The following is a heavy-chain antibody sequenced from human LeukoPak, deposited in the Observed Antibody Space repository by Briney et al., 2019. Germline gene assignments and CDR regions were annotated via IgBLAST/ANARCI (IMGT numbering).Heavy chain of an antibody. CDR3: AKAPVTTCSGAYCYPFDY. V-gene: IGHV3-23*01. D-gene: IGHD2-15*01. CDR1: GFTLSSYA. J-gene: IGHJ4*02. Sequence: PGGSLRLSCAASGFTLSSYAMSWVRQGPGKWLEWVSAISVSGNTYHADSVEDRFTISRDSYKNTLYLQMNSLRAEDAAVYYCAKAPVTTCSGAYCYPFDYWGQGTLVTVSS. CDR2: ISVSGNT.